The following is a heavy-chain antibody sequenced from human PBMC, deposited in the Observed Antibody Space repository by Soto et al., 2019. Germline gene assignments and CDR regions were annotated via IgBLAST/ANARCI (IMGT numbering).Heavy chain of an antibody. D-gene: IGHD3-9*01. CDR1: GGSISSGDYY. V-gene: IGHV4-30-4*01. CDR2: IYYSGST. Sequence: PSETLSLTCTVSGGSISSGDYYWSWIRQPPGKGLEWIGYIYYSGSTYYNPSLKSRVTISVDTSKNQFSLKLSSVTAADTAVYYCARNNNPNSILRYFDWFDPWGQGTLVTVSS. CDR3: ARNNNPNSILRYFDWFDP. J-gene: IGHJ5*02.